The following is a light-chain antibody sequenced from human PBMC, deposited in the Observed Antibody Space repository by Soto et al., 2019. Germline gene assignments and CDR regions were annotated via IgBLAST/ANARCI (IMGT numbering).Light chain of an antibody. V-gene: IGKV3-11*01. CDR2: DAS. CDR1: QSVSSN. J-gene: IGKJ1*01. CDR3: QQRTNWPRT. Sequence: EIVLTPSPATLSSFPVDRVTLSCRASQSVSSNLAWYQQKPGQAPRLLIYDASNRATGIPSRFSGSGSGTDFTLTISSLEPEDFAVYYCQQRTNWPRTFGQGTKVDIK.